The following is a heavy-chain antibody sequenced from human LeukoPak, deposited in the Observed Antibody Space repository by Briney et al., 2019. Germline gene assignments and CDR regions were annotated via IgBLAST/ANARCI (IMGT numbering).Heavy chain of an antibody. V-gene: IGHV3-48*03. CDR1: GFTFSSYE. CDR3: ARVRYYYGMDV. J-gene: IGHJ6*02. Sequence: GESLRLSCAASGFTFSSYEMNWVRQAPGKGLEWVSYISSSGSTIYYADSVKGRFTISRDNAKNSLYLQMNSLRAEDTAVYYCARVRYYYGMDVWGQGTTVTVSS. CDR2: ISSSGSTI.